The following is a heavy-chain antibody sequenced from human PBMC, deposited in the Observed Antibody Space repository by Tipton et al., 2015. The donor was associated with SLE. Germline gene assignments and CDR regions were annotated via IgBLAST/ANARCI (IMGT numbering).Heavy chain of an antibody. J-gene: IGHJ5*02. CDR1: GGSISSSSYY. V-gene: IGHV4-39*07. D-gene: IGHD3-10*01. CDR2: IYYSGST. CDR3: ARIAELYNWFDP. Sequence: TLSLTCTVSGGSISSSSYYWGWIRQTPGKGLEWIGTIYYSGSTYCKPSLKSRVTISVDTSKNQFSLKLSSVTAADTAVYYCARIAELYNWFDPWGQGTLVTVSS.